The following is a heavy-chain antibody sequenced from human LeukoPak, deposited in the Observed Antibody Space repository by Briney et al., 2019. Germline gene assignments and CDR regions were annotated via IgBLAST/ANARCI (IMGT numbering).Heavy chain of an antibody. Sequence: SETLSLTCNVSGDSLSSGSYYWSWIRQPAGKGLEWIGRIYTSGSTNYNPSLKSRVTISVDTSKKQFSLKLNSVTAADTAVYYCARVIPAYDAFDMWGQGTMVTVSS. D-gene: IGHD2-2*01. CDR2: IYTSGST. V-gene: IGHV4-61*02. J-gene: IGHJ3*02. CDR3: ARVIPAYDAFDM. CDR1: GDSLSSGSYY.